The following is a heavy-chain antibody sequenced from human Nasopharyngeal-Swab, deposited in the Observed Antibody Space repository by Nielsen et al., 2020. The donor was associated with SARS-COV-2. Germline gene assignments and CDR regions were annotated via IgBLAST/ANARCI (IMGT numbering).Heavy chain of an antibody. V-gene: IGHV3-23*01. CDR1: GFTFSSYA. CDR2: ISGSSGRT. Sequence: GGSLRLSCAASGFTFSSYAMSWARQAPGEALEWVSAISGSSGRTYYADSVQGRFTISRDNSRNTLYLQMNSLRAEDTAVYYCAKALSPYSSSSSASDVWGQGTMVTVSS. J-gene: IGHJ3*01. D-gene: IGHD6-6*01. CDR3: AKALSPYSSSSSASDV.